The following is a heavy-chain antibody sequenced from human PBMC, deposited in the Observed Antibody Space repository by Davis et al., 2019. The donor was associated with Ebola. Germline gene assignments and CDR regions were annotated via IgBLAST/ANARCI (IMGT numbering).Heavy chain of an antibody. CDR3: ARNGGYSYGILGMDV. V-gene: IGHV3-11*01. CDR2: ISSSGSTI. CDR1: GFTFSDYY. D-gene: IGHD5-18*01. Sequence: PGGSLRLSCAASGFTFSDYYMSWIRHAPGKGLEWVSYISSSGSTIYYADSVKGRFTIYRDNAKNSLYLQMNSRRAEDKAVYYCARNGGYSYGILGMDVWGQGTTVTVSS. J-gene: IGHJ6*02.